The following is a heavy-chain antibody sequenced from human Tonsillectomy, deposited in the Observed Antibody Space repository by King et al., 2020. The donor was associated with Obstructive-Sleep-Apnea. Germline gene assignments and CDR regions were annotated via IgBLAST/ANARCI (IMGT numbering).Heavy chain of an antibody. J-gene: IGHJ4*02. V-gene: IGHV3-9*01. D-gene: IGHD1-7*01. CDR3: AKAVSSVGKNYQFDF. CDR2: ISWNSGDL. Sequence: VQLVESGGGLVQPGRSLRLSCAASGFTFDDYAMHWVRQPPGKGLEWVSGISWNSGDLGYADSVKGRFTISRDNAKNSLYLQMNSLRAEDTALYYCAKAVSSVGKNYQFDFWGRGTLVTVSS. CDR1: GFTFDDYA.